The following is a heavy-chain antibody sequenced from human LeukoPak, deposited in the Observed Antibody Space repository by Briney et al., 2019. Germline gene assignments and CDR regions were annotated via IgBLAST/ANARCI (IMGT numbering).Heavy chain of an antibody. CDR2: IDPSGGHT. V-gene: IGHV1-46*01. D-gene: IGHD6-6*01. Sequence: ASVKVSCKASGYTFRSYHVQWVRQAPGQGLEWMGMIDPSGGHTRYSEKFQGRVSMTRDVSTSAVYMELSSLMPEDTAVYYCARDMYARSSEGNRFDPWGQGTLVSVSS. CDR1: GYTFRSYH. J-gene: IGHJ5*02. CDR3: ARDMYARSSEGNRFDP.